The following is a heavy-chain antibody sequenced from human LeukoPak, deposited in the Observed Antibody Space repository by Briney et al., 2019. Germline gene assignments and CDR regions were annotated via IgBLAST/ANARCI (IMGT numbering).Heavy chain of an antibody. CDR3: ARKIAVADAFDI. CDR2: IFRTGSGST. V-gene: IGHV4-59*08. D-gene: IGHD6-19*01. Sequence: SETLSLTCTVSGGSISPYYWSWIRQPPGKGLEWIGYIFRTGSGSTSHNPSLKSRVTISVDTSKNQFSLNLNSVTAADTAVYYCARKIAVADAFDIWGQGTMVTVSS. J-gene: IGHJ3*02. CDR1: GGSISPYY.